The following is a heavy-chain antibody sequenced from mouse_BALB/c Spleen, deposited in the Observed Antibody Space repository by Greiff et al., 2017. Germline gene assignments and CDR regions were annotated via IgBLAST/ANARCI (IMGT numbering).Heavy chain of an antibody. V-gene: IGHV14-4*02. D-gene: IGHD2-4*01. Sequence: VQLQQSGAELVRSGASVKLSCTASGFNIKDYYMHWVKQRPEQGLEWIGWIDPENGDTEYAPKFQGKATMTADTSSNTAYLQLSSLTSEDTAVYYCNALYYDYDGPSFAYWGQGTLVTVSA. CDR3: NALYYDYDGPSFAY. J-gene: IGHJ3*01. CDR2: IDPENGDT. CDR1: GFNIKDYY.